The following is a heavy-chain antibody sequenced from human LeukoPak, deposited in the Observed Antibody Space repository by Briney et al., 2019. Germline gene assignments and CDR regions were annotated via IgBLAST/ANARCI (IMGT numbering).Heavy chain of an antibody. CDR3: AKDLTPGYCYDSSGYRLDY. J-gene: IGHJ4*02. Sequence: GGSLRLSCAASGFTFSSYAMSWVRQAPGKGLEWVSAISGSGGSTYYADSVKGRFTISRDNSKNTLYLQMNSLRAEDTAVYYCAKDLTPGYCYDSSGYRLDYWGQGTLVTVSS. D-gene: IGHD3-22*01. CDR2: ISGSGGST. CDR1: GFTFSSYA. V-gene: IGHV3-23*01.